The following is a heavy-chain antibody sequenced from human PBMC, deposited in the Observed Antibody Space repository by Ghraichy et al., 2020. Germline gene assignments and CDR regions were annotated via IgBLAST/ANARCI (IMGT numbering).Heavy chain of an antibody. J-gene: IGHJ2*01. Sequence: SQTLSLTCSVSRASIINPNYYWGWIRQSPAKGLEWIGNIDFSVNASYNPSLNSRVTISVDTSKNEFSLKLSSVTAADTSVYYCARRYADYGDLFYWYFDLWGRGTLFIVSS. CDR2: IDFSVNA. CDR3: ARRYADYGDLFYWYFDL. CDR1: RASIINPNYY. D-gene: IGHD4/OR15-4a*01. V-gene: IGHV4-39*07.